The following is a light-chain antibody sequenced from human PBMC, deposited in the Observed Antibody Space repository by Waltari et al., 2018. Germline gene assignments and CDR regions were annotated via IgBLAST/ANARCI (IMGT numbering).Light chain of an antibody. CDR3: QHYVSLPVT. CDR1: QSVGSS. V-gene: IGKV3-20*01. CDR2: GAS. Sequence: EILLKQSPGTLSLSPGERATIPCRASQSVGSSLAWYQHKPGQAPRLLIYGASSRATGIPDRFSGGGSGTDFSLTISRLEPEDFAAYHCQHYVSLPVTFGQGTKVEIK. J-gene: IGKJ1*01.